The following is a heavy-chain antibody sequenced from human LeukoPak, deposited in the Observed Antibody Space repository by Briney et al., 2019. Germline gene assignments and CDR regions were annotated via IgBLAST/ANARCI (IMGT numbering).Heavy chain of an antibody. V-gene: IGHV4-59*01. J-gene: IGHJ4*02. CDR3: ARDSSTVTTRHFDY. D-gene: IGHD4-17*01. Sequence: PSETLFLTCTVSGGSINNYYWTWIRQPPGKGLECIGYVYYTGRTYYNPSLKSRVTISVDTSKNQFSLKLNSVTAADTAVYYCARDSSTVTTRHFDYWGQGTLVTVSS. CDR1: GGSINNYY. CDR2: VYYTGRT.